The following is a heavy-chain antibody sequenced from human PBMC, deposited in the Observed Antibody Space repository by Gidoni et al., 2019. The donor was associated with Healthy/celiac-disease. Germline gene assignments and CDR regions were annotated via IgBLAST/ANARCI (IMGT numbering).Heavy chain of an antibody. Sequence: QVQLVQSGAEVKKPGSSVKVSCKASGGTFSSYANRWLRQAPGQGLEWMGGIIPIFGTANYAQKFQGRVTITADKSTSTAYMELSSLRSEDTAVYYCAREKIPTYCGGDCYPQKNYYGMDVWGQGTTVTVSS. D-gene: IGHD2-21*01. V-gene: IGHV1-69*06. CDR1: GGTFSSYA. CDR3: AREKIPTYCGGDCYPQKNYYGMDV. CDR2: IIPIFGTA. J-gene: IGHJ6*02.